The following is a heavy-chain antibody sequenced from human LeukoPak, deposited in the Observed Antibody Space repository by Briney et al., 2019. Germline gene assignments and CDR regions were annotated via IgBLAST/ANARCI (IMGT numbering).Heavy chain of an antibody. V-gene: IGHV3-33*06. D-gene: IGHD6-13*01. J-gene: IGHJ4*02. CDR3: ANRGHTNSWYYFDY. Sequence: PGGSVRLSCAASGFPFSTYGMHWVRQAPGKGLEWVAVIWYDGSNKYYADSVQGRFTISRDNSKNTLYLQMNSLRAEDTAVYFCANRGHTNSWYYFDYWGQGTLVTVSS. CDR1: GFPFSTYG. CDR2: IWYDGSNK.